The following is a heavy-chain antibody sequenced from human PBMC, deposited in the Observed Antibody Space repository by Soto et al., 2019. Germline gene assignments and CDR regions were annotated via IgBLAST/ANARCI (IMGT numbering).Heavy chain of an antibody. V-gene: IGHV4-38-2*02. CDR1: GYSISSGYY. CDR2: IYHSGST. J-gene: IGHJ4*02. Sequence: SETLSLTCAVSGYSISSGYYWGWIRQRPGKGLEWIGSIYHSGSTYYNPSLKSRVTISVDTSKNQFSLKLSSVTAADTAVYYCARDDDIVVVVAATRGAFDYWGQGTLVTVSS. D-gene: IGHD2-15*01. CDR3: ARDDDIVVVVAATRGAFDY.